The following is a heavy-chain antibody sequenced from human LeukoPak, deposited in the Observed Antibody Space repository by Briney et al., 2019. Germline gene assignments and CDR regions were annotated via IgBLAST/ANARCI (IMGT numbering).Heavy chain of an antibody. J-gene: IGHJ4*02. V-gene: IGHV4-34*01. CDR2: INHSGST. Sequence: SETLSLTCAVSGGSFSGYYWSWIHQPPGKGLEWIGEINHSGSTNYNPSLKSRVTISVDTSKNQFSLKLSSVTAADTAVYYCARVRNYYYDSSGYFDYWGQGTLVTVSS. CDR1: GGSFSGYY. CDR3: ARVRNYYYDSSGYFDY. D-gene: IGHD3-22*01.